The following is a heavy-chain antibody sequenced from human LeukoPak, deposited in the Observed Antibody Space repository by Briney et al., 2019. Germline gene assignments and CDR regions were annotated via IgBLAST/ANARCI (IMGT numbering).Heavy chain of an antibody. J-gene: IGHJ5*02. V-gene: IGHV3-20*01. D-gene: IGHD6-13*01. CDR2: INWNGGST. CDR3: ARLSYSSSWLGWFDP. CDR1: GFTFDDYG. Sequence: GGSLRPSCAASGFTFDDYGMSWVRQAPGKGLEWVSGINWNGGSTGYTDSVKGRFTISRDNAKNSLYLQMNSLRAEDTALYHCARLSYSSSWLGWFDPWGQGTLVTVSS.